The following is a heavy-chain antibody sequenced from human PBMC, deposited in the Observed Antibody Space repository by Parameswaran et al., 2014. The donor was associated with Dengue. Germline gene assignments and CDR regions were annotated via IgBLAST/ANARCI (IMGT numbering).Heavy chain of an antibody. CDR2: IYYSGST. V-gene: IGHV4-39*01. J-gene: IGHJ4*02. D-gene: IGHD3-3*01. CDR3: ARRGGDFWSGYRTYYFDY. Sequence: VRQMPGKGLEWIGSIYYSGSTYYNPSLKSRVTISVDTSKNQFSLKLSSVTAADTAVYYCARRGGDFWSGYRTYYFDYWGQGTLVTVSS.